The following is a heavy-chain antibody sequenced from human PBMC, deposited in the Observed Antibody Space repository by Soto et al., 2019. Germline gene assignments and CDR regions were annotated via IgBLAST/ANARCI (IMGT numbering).Heavy chain of an antibody. Sequence: PGGSLRLSCASSGFTFSSCSMNWVRQAPGKGLEWVSFISGSGDTKYYADSVKGRFTISRDNAKNSLYLQMSSLRDEDTAVYYCAKYCSSDVCSDYWGPGTLVTVST. CDR2: ISGSGDTK. CDR3: AKYCSSDVCSDY. V-gene: IGHV3-48*02. J-gene: IGHJ4*02. D-gene: IGHD2-8*01. CDR1: GFTFSSCS.